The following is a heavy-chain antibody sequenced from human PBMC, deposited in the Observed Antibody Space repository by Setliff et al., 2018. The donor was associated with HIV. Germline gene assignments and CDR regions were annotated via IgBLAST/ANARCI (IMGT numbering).Heavy chain of an antibody. CDR3: GRLSETAMASFDS. V-gene: IGHV4-4*08. CDR2: IYKSGTT. J-gene: IGHJ4*02. Sequence: PSETLSLTCSVSGGSITSYHWSWIRQSPGKGLEWIGYIYKSGTTNYKSSLKSRVTISADPSKNQFSLKVTSVTAADTAAYYCGRLSETAMASFDSWGQGTLVTVSS. D-gene: IGHD5-18*01. CDR1: GGSITSYH.